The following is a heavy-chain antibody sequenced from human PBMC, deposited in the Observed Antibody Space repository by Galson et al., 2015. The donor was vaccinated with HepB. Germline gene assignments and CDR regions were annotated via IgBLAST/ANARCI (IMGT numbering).Heavy chain of an antibody. Sequence: SLRLSCAASGFTFSSYGMHWVRQAPGKGLEWVAVIWYDGSNKYYADSVKGRFTISRDNSKNTLYLQMNSLRAEDTAVYYCARGQYCSSTSCYSYYYYYYMDVWGKGTTVTVSS. CDR1: GFTFSSYG. CDR3: ARGQYCSSTSCYSYYYYYYMDV. J-gene: IGHJ6*03. CDR2: IWYDGSNK. V-gene: IGHV3-33*01. D-gene: IGHD2-2*01.